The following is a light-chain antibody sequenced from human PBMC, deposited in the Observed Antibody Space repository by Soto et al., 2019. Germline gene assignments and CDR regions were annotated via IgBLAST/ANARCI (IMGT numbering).Light chain of an antibody. Sequence: IQLTQSPSSLSASVGDRVTITCRASQGISRFLAWYQQKPGKAPKLLIYGASTLPSGVPSRFSGSGSGTDFTLTIGSLQPEDFATYYCQQLNSFPIPFGPGTKVDIK. J-gene: IGKJ3*01. CDR3: QQLNSFPIP. CDR1: QGISRF. V-gene: IGKV1-9*01. CDR2: GAS.